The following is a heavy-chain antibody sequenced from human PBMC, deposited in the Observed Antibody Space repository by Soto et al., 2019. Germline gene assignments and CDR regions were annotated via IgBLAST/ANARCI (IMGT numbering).Heavy chain of an antibody. Sequence: ASVKVSCKVSGYTLTELSMHWVRQAPGKGLEWMGGFDPEDGETIYAQKFQGRVTMTEDTSTDTAYMELSSLRSEDTAVYYCATDLPVLTRNCISTICYVDYWGQ. J-gene: IGHJ4*01. V-gene: IGHV1-24*01. D-gene: IGHD2-2*01. CDR3: ATDLPVLTRNCISTICYVDY. CDR2: FDPEDGET. CDR1: GYTLTELS.